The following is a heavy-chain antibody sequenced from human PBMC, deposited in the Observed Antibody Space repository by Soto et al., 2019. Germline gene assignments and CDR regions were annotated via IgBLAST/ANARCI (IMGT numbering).Heavy chain of an antibody. Sequence: EVQLLESGGGLVQPGGSLRLTCAGSGFNFNYYGMSWVRQAPGKGLAWVSIVTGNGDVTYYTDSVKGRFTTSRDNSENLVWLQMNSLRVEDTAIYYCATSHYGEMDWCQGTLVAVSS. D-gene: IGHD4-17*01. CDR2: VTGNGDVT. J-gene: IGHJ4*02. CDR1: GFNFNYYG. CDR3: ATSHYGEMD. V-gene: IGHV3-23*01.